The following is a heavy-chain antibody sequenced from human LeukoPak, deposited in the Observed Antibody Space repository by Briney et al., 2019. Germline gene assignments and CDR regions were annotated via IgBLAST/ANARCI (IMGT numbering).Heavy chain of an antibody. V-gene: IGHV3-53*01. CDR3: ARVGDHYHWYLDL. CDR1: GVTVSTKY. J-gene: IGHJ2*01. D-gene: IGHD3-10*01. Sequence: GGSLRLSCAASGVTVSTKYMNWVRQAPGKGLEWVSILYSGDSTYYADSVKGRFIVSRDNSKNTLYLQMNALRADDTAVYYCARVGDHYHWYLDLWGRGTLVTVSS. CDR2: LYSGDST.